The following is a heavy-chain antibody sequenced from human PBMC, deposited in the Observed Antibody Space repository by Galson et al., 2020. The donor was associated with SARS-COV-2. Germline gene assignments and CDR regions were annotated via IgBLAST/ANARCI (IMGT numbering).Heavy chain of an antibody. CDR2: IHTSGTT. J-gene: IGHJ5*02. Sequence: SETLSLTCTVSGGSNSSGSYYWTWIRQSAGKGLEWIGYIHTSGTTNYNPSLKSRVIISLDTSKNQFSLELTSVTAADTARYYCARGVDTSMGDWFDPWGQGTPVTVSS. V-gene: IGHV4-61*09. CDR3: ARGVDTSMGDWFDP. CDR1: GGSNSSGSYY. D-gene: IGHD5-18*01.